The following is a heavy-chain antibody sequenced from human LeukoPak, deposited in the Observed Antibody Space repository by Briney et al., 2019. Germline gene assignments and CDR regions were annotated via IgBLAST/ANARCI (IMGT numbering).Heavy chain of an antibody. CDR3: ARLGRIAAAGMFY. J-gene: IGHJ4*02. CDR1: GYSFTSYW. Sequence: GESLTISCKGSGYSFTSYWIGWVRQMPGKGLEWMGIIYPGDSDTRYSPSFQGQVTISADKSISTAYLQWSGLKASDTAMYYCARLGRIAAAGMFYWGQGTLVTVSS. V-gene: IGHV5-51*01. D-gene: IGHD6-13*01. CDR2: IYPGDSDT.